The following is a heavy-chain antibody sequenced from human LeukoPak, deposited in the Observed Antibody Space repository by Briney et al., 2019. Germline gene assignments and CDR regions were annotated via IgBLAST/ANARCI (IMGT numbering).Heavy chain of an antibody. CDR3: ARQYYYGSGSYYHFDY. D-gene: IGHD3-10*01. Sequence: GSSVKVSCKASGGTFSSYAISWVRQAPGQGLEWMGGIIPIFGTANYAQKFQGRVTITTDESTSTAYMELSSLRSEDTAVYYCARQYYYGSGSYYHFDYWGQEPLVTVSS. V-gene: IGHV1-69*05. J-gene: IGHJ4*02. CDR1: GGTFSSYA. CDR2: IIPIFGTA.